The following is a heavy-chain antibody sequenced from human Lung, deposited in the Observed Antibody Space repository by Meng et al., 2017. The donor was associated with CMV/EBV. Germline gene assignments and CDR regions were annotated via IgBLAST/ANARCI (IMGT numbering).Heavy chain of an antibody. J-gene: IGHJ6*01. CDR1: GGTFSSYA. V-gene: IGHV1-69*05. D-gene: IGHD2-2*02. CDR3: ARDRTGDCSSTSCYNYYYYYGMDV. CDR2: IIPIFSIA. Sequence: SVXVSCKASGGTFSSYAFSWVRQAPGQGLEWMGGIIPIFSIANYAQKFQGRVTITTDESTSTAYMELSSLRSEDTAVYYCARDRTGDCSSTSCYNYYYYYGMDVWGPGNTV.